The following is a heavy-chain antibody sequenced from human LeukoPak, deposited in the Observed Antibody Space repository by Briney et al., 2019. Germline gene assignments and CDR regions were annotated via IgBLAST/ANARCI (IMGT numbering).Heavy chain of an antibody. V-gene: IGHV3-21*06. CDR3: AIIDAFDI. CDR1: GFTFSNYN. Sequence: GGSLRLSCAASGFTFSNYNMNWVRQAPGNGLEWVSYISSRGSYTYYADSVKGRFTISRDNAKNSLYLQMNSLRAEDTAVYYCAIIDAFDIWGQGTMVTVSS. J-gene: IGHJ3*02. CDR2: ISSRGSYT.